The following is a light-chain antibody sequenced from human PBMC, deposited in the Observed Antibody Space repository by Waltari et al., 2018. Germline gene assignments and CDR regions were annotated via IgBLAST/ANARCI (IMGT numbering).Light chain of an antibody. CDR3: QQSYTTAFT. CDR2: VAS. V-gene: IGKV1-39*01. CDR1: QSISSS. J-gene: IGKJ2*01. Sequence: IQMTQSPSSLPASVGDRVTITCRASQSISSSLNWYQQIPGKAPKLLIYVASTLRSGVPSSFSGSGSGTAFSLTISSLQPEDFATYYCQQSYTTAFTFGQGTKLEIK.